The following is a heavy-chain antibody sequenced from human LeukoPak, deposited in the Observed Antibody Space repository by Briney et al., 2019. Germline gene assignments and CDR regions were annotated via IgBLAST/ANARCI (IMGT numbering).Heavy chain of an antibody. V-gene: IGHV4-59*01. CDR1: GGSISSYY. CDR3: ARGKFGPPGF. J-gene: IGHJ4*02. D-gene: IGHD3/OR15-3a*01. Sequence: SETLSLTCTVSGGSISSYYWSWIRQPPGKGLEWIGYIYYSGSTNYNPSLKSRVTISVDTSKNQFSLNLSSVTAADTAVYYCARGKFGPPGFWGQGTLVTVSS. CDR2: IYYSGST.